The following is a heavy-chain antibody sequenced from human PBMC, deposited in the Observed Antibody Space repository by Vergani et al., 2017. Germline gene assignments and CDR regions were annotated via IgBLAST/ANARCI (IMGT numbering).Heavy chain of an antibody. CDR1: GYIFKNYY. Sequence: VQLVQSGAEVRKPGASVTVSCTASGYIFKNYYIHWLRQAPGQAFEWMGILNPTTGHTTSAQKFMGRVDMTRDPSTDTSKRPVQMTLSRVRSEDAAVYYCARSIGYCAGATCRAYYFDRWVQGTRVT. J-gene: IGHJ5*02. V-gene: IGHV1-46*02. CDR3: ARSIGYCAGATCRAYYFDR. CDR2: LNPTTGHT. D-gene: IGHD2-21*01.